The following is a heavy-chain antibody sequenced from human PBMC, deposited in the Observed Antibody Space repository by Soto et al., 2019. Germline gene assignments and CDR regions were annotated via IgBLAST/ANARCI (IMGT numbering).Heavy chain of an antibody. D-gene: IGHD5-18*01. J-gene: IGHJ1*01. CDR1: GGTFSSYA. Sequence: QVQLVQSGAEVKKPGSSVKVSCKASGGTFSSYAISWVRQAPGQGLEWMGGIIPIFGTANYAQKFQGRVTISADEFKSTAYIELMSLRSEYTAVYYCARGLMDTARGEWVYWGQGTLVIVSS. CDR2: IIPIFGTA. V-gene: IGHV1-69*12. CDR3: ARGLMDTARGEWVY.